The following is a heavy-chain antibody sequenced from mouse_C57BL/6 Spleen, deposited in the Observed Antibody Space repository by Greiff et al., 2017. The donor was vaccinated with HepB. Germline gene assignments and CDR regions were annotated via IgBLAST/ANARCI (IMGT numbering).Heavy chain of an antibody. CDR2: INPNNGGT. V-gene: IGHV1-18*01. Sequence: EVQLQQSGPELVKPGASVKIPCKASGYTFTDYNMDWVKQSHGKSLEWIGDINPNNGGTIYNQKFKGKATLTVDKSSSTAYMELRSLTSEDTAVYYCARFPGRWLKEAYYFDYWGQGTTLTVSS. D-gene: IGHD2-3*01. J-gene: IGHJ2*01. CDR1: GYTFTDYN. CDR3: ARFPGRWLKEAYYFDY.